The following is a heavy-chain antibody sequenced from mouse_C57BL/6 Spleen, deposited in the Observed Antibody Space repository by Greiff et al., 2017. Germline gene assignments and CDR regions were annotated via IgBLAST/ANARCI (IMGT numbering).Heavy chain of an antibody. Sequence: QVQLQQSGAELVRPGTSVKMSCKASGYTFTNYWIGWAKQRPGHGLEWIGDIYPGGGYTNYNEKFKGKATLTADKSSSTAYMQFSSLTSEDSAIYYCARWGVLRGPHYFDYWGQGTTLTVSS. V-gene: IGHV1-63*01. CDR1: GYTFTNYW. J-gene: IGHJ2*01. CDR2: IYPGGGYT. CDR3: ARWGVLRGPHYFDY. D-gene: IGHD1-1*01.